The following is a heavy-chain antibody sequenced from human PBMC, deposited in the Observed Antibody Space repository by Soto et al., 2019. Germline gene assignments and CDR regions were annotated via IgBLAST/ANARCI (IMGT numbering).Heavy chain of an antibody. V-gene: IGHV1-3*01. CDR3: AREGVKIWGVEAGGDYYYGMDV. CDR1: GYTFTSYA. Sequence: ASVKVSCKASGYTFTSYAMHWVRQAPGQRLEWMGWINAGNGNTKYSQKFQGRVTITRDTSASTAYMELSSLRSEDTAVYYCAREGVKIWGVEAGGDYYYGMDVWGQGSTVTVSS. J-gene: IGHJ6*02. CDR2: INAGNGNT. D-gene: IGHD2-8*02.